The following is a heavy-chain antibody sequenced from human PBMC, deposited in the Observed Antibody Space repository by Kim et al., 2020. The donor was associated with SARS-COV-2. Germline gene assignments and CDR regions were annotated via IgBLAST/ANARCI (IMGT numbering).Heavy chain of an antibody. J-gene: IGHJ5*01. D-gene: IGHD3-22*01. CDR3: ARGQTLPTRAYYYDSSGYSPFYS. CDR1: GGSFSSYY. CDR2: INHSGST. V-gene: IGHV4-34*01. Sequence: SETLSLTCAVYGGSFSSYYWSWIRQPPGKGLEWIGEINHSGSTNYNPSLKSRVTISVDTSKNQFSLKLSSVTAADTAVYYCARGQTLPTRAYYYDSSGYSPFYSWGQGTLVTVSS.